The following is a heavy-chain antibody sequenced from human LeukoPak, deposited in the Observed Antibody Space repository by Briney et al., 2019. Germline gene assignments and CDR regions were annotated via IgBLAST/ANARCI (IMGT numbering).Heavy chain of an antibody. V-gene: IGHV4-39*01. CDR1: GGSISSSSYY. CDR2: IYYSGST. D-gene: IGHD6-25*01. Sequence: SETLSLTCTVSGGSISSSSYYWGWIRQPPGKGLEWIGSIYYSGSTYYNPSLKSRVTISVDTSKNQFSLKLSSVTAADTAVYYCARSGRGAFDIWGQGTMVTVPS. CDR3: ARSGRGAFDI. J-gene: IGHJ3*02.